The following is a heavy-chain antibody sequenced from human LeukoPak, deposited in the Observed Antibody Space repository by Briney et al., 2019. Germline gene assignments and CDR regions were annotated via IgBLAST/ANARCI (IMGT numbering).Heavy chain of an antibody. CDR1: GGSISSYY. D-gene: IGHD3-9*01. Sequence: SETLSLTCTVSGGSISSYYWSWIRQPPGKGLEWIGYIYYSGSTKYNPSLKSRVTISVDTSKNQFSLKLSSVTAADTAVYYCARATPHYDILIGYYPNWFDPWGQGTLVTVSS. V-gene: IGHV4-59*01. CDR3: ARATPHYDILIGYYPNWFDP. CDR2: IYYSGST. J-gene: IGHJ5*02.